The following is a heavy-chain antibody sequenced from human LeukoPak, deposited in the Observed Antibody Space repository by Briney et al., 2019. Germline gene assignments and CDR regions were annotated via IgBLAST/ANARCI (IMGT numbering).Heavy chain of an antibody. V-gene: IGHV3-30-3*01. CDR1: GFTFSSYA. D-gene: IGHD6-19*01. J-gene: IGHJ4*02. CDR3: ARGYSTGSENYFDY. Sequence: GRSLRLSCAASGFTFSSYAMHWVRQAPGKGLEWVAVISYDGSNKYYADSVKGRFTISRDNSKNTLYLQMNSLRAEDTAVYYCARGYSTGSENYFDYWGQGTLVTVPS. CDR2: ISYDGSNK.